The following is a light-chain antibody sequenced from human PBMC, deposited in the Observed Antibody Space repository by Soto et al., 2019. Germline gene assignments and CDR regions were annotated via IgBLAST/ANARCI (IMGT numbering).Light chain of an antibody. CDR2: DAS. V-gene: IGKV3-11*01. Sequence: EIVLTQSPATLSLSPGERDTLSCRASQSVSSYLAWYQQKPGQAPRLLIYDASNRATGIPARFSGSGSGTDFTLTISSLEPEDIAVYYCQQRSNWPTFGQGTKVEIK. J-gene: IGKJ1*01. CDR3: QQRSNWPT. CDR1: QSVSSY.